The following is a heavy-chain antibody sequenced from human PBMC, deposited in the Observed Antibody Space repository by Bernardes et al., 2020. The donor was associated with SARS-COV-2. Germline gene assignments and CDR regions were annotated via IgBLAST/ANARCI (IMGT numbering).Heavy chain of an antibody. CDR1: GDSISGSSHY. J-gene: IGHJ5*02. CDR2: LYYSGST. CDR3: ARLDSGTFLANH. D-gene: IGHD1-26*01. Sequence: SETLSLTCTVSGDSISGSSHYWGWIRQSPGKGLEWIGSLYYSGSTYYNPSLKSRVTISVDTSKNQFSLNLSSVTAADTSVYYCARLDSGTFLANHWGQGTLVTVSS. V-gene: IGHV4-39*01.